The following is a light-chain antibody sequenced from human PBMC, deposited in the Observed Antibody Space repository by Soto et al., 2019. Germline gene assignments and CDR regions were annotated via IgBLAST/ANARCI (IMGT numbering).Light chain of an antibody. V-gene: IGKV3-15*01. J-gene: IGKJ1*01. CDR1: QSVSSK. Sequence: EIVMTQSPATLSVSPGERATLSCRASQSVSSKVAWYQQKPGQAPRLLIYDASTRATGIPARFSGRGSGTEFTLTISNLQSEDFAVYSCHQYHNWTFGQGTKV. CDR3: HQYHNWT. CDR2: DAS.